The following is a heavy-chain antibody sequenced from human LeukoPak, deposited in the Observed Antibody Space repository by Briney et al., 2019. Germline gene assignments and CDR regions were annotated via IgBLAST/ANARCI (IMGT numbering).Heavy chain of an antibody. CDR3: ARHRGRWFGDFDY. V-gene: IGHV4-59*08. D-gene: IGHD3-10*01. CDR2: IYYSGST. J-gene: IGHJ4*02. CDR1: GGSISSYY. Sequence: SETLSLTCTVSGGSISSYYWSWIRQPPGKGLEWIGYIYYSGSTNYNPSLKSRVTISVDTSKNQFSLKLSSVTAADTAVYYCARHRGRWFGDFDYWGQGTLVIVSS.